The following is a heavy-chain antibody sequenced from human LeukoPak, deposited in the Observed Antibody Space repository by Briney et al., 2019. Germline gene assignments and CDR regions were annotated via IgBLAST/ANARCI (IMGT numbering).Heavy chain of an antibody. CDR3: ARGGYLESYYFDY. Sequence: PSETLSLTCAVSGGSISSSNWWSWVRQPPGKGLEWIGEIYHSGSTNYNPSLKSRVTISVDKSKNQFSLKLSSVTAADTAVYYCARGGYLESYYFDYWGQGTLVTVSS. D-gene: IGHD3-22*01. J-gene: IGHJ4*02. CDR2: IYHSGST. V-gene: IGHV4-4*02. CDR1: GGSISSSNW.